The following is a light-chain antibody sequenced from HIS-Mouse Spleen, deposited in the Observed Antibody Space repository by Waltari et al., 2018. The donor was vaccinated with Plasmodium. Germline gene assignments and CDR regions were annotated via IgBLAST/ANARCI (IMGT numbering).Light chain of an antibody. CDR2: EGS. CDR3: CSYAGSRV. CDR1: SSDVGSYNL. V-gene: IGLV2-23*01. J-gene: IGLJ2*01. Sequence: SALTQPASVSGSPGQPITIPCPGTSSDVGSYNLVSWYQQHPGKAPKLMIYEGSNRPSGVSNRFSGSKSGNTASLTISGLQAEDEADYYCCSYAGSRVFGGGTKLTVL.